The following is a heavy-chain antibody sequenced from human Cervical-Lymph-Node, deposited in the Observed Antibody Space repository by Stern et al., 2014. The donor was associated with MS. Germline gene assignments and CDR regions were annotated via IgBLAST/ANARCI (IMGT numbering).Heavy chain of an antibody. J-gene: IGHJ5*01. D-gene: IGHD4/OR15-4a*01. V-gene: IGHV2-5*02. CDR3: ALSGALRGSSQTYHRTYWFES. Sequence: QVTLKESGPTFVKPTQTLTLTCKVSGFSLSTSGVGVGWIRPPPGKALEWLALLYWDDEEYYNPSRNTRLTITKDTSKNLVVLTMIDMDPADTRTYFCALSGALRGSSQTYHRTYWFESWGPGTLVTVSS. CDR1: GFSLSTSGVG. CDR2: LYWDDEE.